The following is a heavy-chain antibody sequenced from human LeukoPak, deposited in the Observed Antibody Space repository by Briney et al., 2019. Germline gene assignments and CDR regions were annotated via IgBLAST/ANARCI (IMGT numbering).Heavy chain of an antibody. CDR2: INPSGGST. J-gene: IGHJ6*02. D-gene: IGHD5-18*01. V-gene: IGHV1-46*01. Sequence: ASVKVSCKASGYTFTSYYMHWVRQAPGQGLEWMGIINPSGGSTSYAQKFQGRVTMTRDTSTSTVYMELSSLRSEDTAVCYCARDFTSRKEWIQLWLSRDYGMDVWGQGTTVTVSS. CDR1: GYTFTSYY. CDR3: ARDFTSRKEWIQLWLSRDYGMDV.